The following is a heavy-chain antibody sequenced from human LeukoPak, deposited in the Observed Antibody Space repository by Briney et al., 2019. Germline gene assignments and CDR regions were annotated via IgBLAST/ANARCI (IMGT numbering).Heavy chain of an antibody. CDR2: ISYDGSNK. CDR1: GFTFSSYA. CDR3: ARGIATGIDFFDP. V-gene: IGHV3-30-3*01. Sequence: GGSLRLSCAASGFTFSSYAMHWVRQAPGKGLEWVAVISYDGSNKYYADSVKGRFTISRDNSKNTLYLQMNSLRAEDTALYYCARGIATGIDFFDPWGQGTLVTVSS. D-gene: IGHD6-13*01. J-gene: IGHJ5*02.